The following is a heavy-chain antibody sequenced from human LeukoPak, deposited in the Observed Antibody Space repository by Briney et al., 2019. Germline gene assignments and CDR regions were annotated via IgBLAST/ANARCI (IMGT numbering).Heavy chain of an antibody. CDR2: KSGSGHYT. V-gene: IGHV3-11*05. Sequence: GGSLRLSCGPSGFTFSDYYMSWIRQATEEGLEWVSYKSGSGHYTYSADSVKGRFTISRDNGRNSVILQMNSLRAEDTAVYYCARGGVNAVTTAVDYWGQGIQVTVSS. D-gene: IGHD4-17*01. CDR1: GFTFSDYY. CDR3: ARGGVNAVTTAVDY. J-gene: IGHJ4*02.